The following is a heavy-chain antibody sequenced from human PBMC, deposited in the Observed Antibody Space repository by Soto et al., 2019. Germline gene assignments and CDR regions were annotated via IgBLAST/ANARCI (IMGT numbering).Heavy chain of an antibody. Sequence: EVQLVESGGGLVQPGGSLRLSCEASGFTFSSRWMTWVRQGPGKGLEWVANIKQDENGKAYVDSVKGRFTISRDNAKNSLYLQMTSLRAEDTAVYYCATHDGPAAAGLVLAFWGQGTLVTVSS. CDR2: IKQDENGK. V-gene: IGHV3-7*02. CDR3: ATHDGPAAAGLVLAF. J-gene: IGHJ4*02. CDR1: GFTFSSRW. D-gene: IGHD2-2*01.